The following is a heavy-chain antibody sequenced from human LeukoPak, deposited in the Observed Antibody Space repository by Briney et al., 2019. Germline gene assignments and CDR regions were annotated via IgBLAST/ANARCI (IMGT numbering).Heavy chain of an antibody. CDR2: ITWNSGNI. D-gene: IGHD6-13*01. CDR3: AKDTPGMGFDY. J-gene: IGHJ4*02. Sequence: GRSLRLSCAASGFTFYDYAMHWVRHAPGKGLEWVSGITWNSGNIVYADSVKGRFTISRDNAKNSLYLQMDSLRAEDTALYYCAKDTPGMGFDYWGQGTPVTVSS. V-gene: IGHV3-9*01. CDR1: GFTFYDYA.